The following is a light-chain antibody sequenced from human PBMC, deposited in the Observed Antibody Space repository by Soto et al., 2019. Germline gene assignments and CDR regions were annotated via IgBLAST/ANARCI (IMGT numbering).Light chain of an antibody. Sequence: QSALTQPPSASGSPGQSVTISCTGTSSDVGGYNYVSWYQQNPGKVPKLMIYEVNKRPSGVPDRFSGSKSGNTASLTVPGLQAEDEADYYCTSYAGGNNVFGTGTKLTVL. CDR1: SSDVGGYNY. V-gene: IGLV2-8*01. CDR3: TSYAGGNNV. J-gene: IGLJ1*01. CDR2: EVN.